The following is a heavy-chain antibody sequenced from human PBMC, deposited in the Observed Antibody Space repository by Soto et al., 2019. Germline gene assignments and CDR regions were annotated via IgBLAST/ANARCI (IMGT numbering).Heavy chain of an antibody. V-gene: IGHV3-30*03. CDR2: ISYYGRNK. CDR1: GFVFSDYG. D-gene: IGHD3-9*01. Sequence: QVQLVESGGGVVQPGRSLRLSCAASGFVFSDYGIHWVRQAPGKGLEWVALISYYGRNKYYTDSVKGRFTISRDNSKNTLYLEMNLLRAEDTAVYYCARDARQRLANWFDPWGQGTLVTVSS. J-gene: IGHJ5*02. CDR3: ARDARQRLANWFDP.